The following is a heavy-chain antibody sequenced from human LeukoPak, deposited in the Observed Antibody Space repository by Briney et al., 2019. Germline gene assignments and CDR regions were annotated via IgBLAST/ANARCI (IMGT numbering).Heavy chain of an antibody. D-gene: IGHD3-22*01. J-gene: IGHJ4*02. CDR3: ARDQDYYDSSGYLDY. V-gene: IGHV1-18*04. CDR2: ISAYNGNT. CDR1: GYSFTSYY. Sequence: EASVKVSCKASGYSFTSYYMHWVRQAPGQGLEWMGWISAYNGNTNYAQKLQGRVTMTTDTSTSTAYMELRSLRSDDTAVYYCARDQDYYDSSGYLDYWGREPWSPSPQ.